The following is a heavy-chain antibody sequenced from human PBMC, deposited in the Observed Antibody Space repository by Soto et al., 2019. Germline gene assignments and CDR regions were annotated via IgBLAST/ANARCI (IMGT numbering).Heavy chain of an antibody. V-gene: IGHV3-30*03. CDR2: ISYDGSNK. D-gene: IGHD3-3*01. CDR1: GFTFSSYG. Sequence: GGSLRLSCAASGFTFSSYGMHWVRQAPGKGLEWVAVISYDGSNKYYADSVKGRFTISRDNSKNTLYLQMNSLRAEDTAVYYCASRVLPFLEWLQPIAGCFDYWGQGTLVTVSS. J-gene: IGHJ4*02. CDR3: ASRVLPFLEWLQPIAGCFDY.